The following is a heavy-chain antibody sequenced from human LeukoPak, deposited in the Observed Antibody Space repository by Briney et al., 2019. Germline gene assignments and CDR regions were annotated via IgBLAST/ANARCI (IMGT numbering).Heavy chain of an antibody. D-gene: IGHD6-19*01. CDR3: ATDVYYSSGWRFDY. CDR1: GFTFSSYA. J-gene: IGHJ4*02. V-gene: IGHV3-23*01. Sequence: GGSLRLSCAASGFTFSSYAMSWVRQAPGKGLEWVSAINGSGGSTYYADSVKGRFTISRDNSKNTLYLQMNSLRAEDTAVYYCATDVYYSSGWRFDYWGQGTLVTVSS. CDR2: INGSGGST.